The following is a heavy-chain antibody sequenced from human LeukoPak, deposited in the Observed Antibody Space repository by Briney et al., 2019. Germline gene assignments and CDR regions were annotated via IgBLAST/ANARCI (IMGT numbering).Heavy chain of an antibody. V-gene: IGHV3-23*01. J-gene: IGHJ4*02. D-gene: IGHD2-15*01. CDR2: ISGSGGST. CDR3: AGYCSGGSCFRFDY. Sequence: PGGSLRLSCAASGFTFSSYAMSWARQPPGGGRESFSAISGSGGSTYYADSVTGRFTISRDNSKNTLYLQMNSLRAEDTAVYYCAGYCSGGSCFRFDYWGQGTLVTVSS. CDR1: GFTFSSYA.